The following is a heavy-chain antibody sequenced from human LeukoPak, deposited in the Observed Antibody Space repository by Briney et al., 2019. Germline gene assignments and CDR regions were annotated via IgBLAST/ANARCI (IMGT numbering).Heavy chain of an antibody. CDR3: ARGFSPLSGSSMDAFDI. CDR2: INPNSGGT. V-gene: IGHV1-2*02. J-gene: IGHJ3*02. D-gene: IGHD1-26*01. CDR1: GYTSTGYY. Sequence: ASVKVSCKASGYTSTGYYMHWVRQAPGQGLEWMGWINPNSGGTNYAQKFQGRVTMTRDTSISTAYMELSRLRSDDTAVYYCARGFSPLSGSSMDAFDIWGQGTMVTVSS.